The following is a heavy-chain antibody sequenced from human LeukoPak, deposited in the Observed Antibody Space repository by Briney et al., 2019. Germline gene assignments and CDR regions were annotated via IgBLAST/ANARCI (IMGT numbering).Heavy chain of an antibody. V-gene: IGHV4-30-4*01. J-gene: IGHJ4*02. CDR3: ARVTEGSGSYYSPLHYYFDY. Sequence: PSQTLSLTCTVSSGSISSGDYYWSWIRQPPGKGLEWIGYIYYSGSTYYNPSLKSRVTISVDTSKNQFSLKLSSVTAADTAVYYCARVTEGSGSYYSPLHYYFDYWGQGTLVTVSS. CDR2: IYYSGST. CDR1: SGSISSGDYY. D-gene: IGHD3-10*01.